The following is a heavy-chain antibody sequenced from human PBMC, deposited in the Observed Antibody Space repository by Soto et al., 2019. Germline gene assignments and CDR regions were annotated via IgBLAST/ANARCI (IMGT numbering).Heavy chain of an antibody. CDR2: LWYDGNRK. V-gene: IGHV3-33*03. CDR3: AKENTPPYFDS. D-gene: IGHD2-15*01. J-gene: IGHJ4*02. Sequence: GGSLRLSCATSGFSLNDFGIHWVRQAPGKGLEWVSHLWYDGNRKNYADSVKGRFTVSRDSSKNTVYLHMDSLRVEDTAVYYCAKENTPPYFDSWGQGALVTVSS. CDR1: GFSLNDFG.